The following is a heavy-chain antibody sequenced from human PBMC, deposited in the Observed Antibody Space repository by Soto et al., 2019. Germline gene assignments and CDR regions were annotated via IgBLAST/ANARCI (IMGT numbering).Heavy chain of an antibody. CDR3: VMVDNYVTPTPQDV. CDR2: ISPYTGNS. Sequence: QVQLVQSGDEVKKPGASVKVSCKASGYIFVNYDIAWVRQAPGQGLEWMGWISPYTGNSHSATKVQGRLTMTTDTSTSTAYMYLGSLTSDDTAVYYCVMVDNYVTPTPQDVWGQGTTVTVSS. CDR1: GYIFVNYD. J-gene: IGHJ6*02. V-gene: IGHV1-18*01. D-gene: IGHD3-16*01.